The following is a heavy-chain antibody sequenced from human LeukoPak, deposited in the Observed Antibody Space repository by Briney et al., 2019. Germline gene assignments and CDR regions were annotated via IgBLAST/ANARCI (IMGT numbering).Heavy chain of an antibody. Sequence: ASVKVSCKASGYTFTGYYMHWVRQAPGQGLEWMGWINPNSGGTNYAQKFRGRVTMTRDTSISTAYMELSRLRSDDTAVYYCARDLKGYFDWFGYYYHGMDVWGQGTTVTVSS. CDR3: ARDLKGYFDWFGYYYHGMDV. CDR1: GYTFTGYY. D-gene: IGHD3-9*01. V-gene: IGHV1-2*02. J-gene: IGHJ6*02. CDR2: INPNSGGT.